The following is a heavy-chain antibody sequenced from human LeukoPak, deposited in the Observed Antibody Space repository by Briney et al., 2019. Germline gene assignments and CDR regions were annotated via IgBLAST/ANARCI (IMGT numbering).Heavy chain of an antibody. CDR3: ARDGASYYDH. CDR1: GYSISSGYY. D-gene: IGHD3-10*01. CDR2: IYHSGST. J-gene: IGHJ5*02. Sequence: SETLSLTCTVSGYSISSGYYWGWIRQPPGKGLEWIGSIYHSGSTYYNPSLKSRITMSVDKSNNQFSLILTSVTVADTAVYYCARDGASYYDHWGQGILVTVTS. V-gene: IGHV4-38-2*02.